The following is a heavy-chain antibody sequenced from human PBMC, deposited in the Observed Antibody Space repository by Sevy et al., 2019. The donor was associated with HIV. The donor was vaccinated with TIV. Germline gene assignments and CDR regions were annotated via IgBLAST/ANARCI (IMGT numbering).Heavy chain of an antibody. CDR3: ARCQPDNYYHDGAVYYGLLFDH. CDR2: IKQGGSET. D-gene: IGHD3-9*01. CDR1: GFTFGDYW. Sequence: GGSLRLSCAASGFTFGDYWLTWVRQVPVKGLEWVANIKQGGSETYYADPVKGRFSISRDNAKNSLFLQMNSLGAEDTAVYYCARCQPDNYYHDGAVYYGLLFDHWGQGALVTVSS. J-gene: IGHJ4*02. V-gene: IGHV3-7*01.